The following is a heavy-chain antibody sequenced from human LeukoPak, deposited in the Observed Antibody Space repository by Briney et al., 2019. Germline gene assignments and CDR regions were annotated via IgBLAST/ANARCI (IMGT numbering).Heavy chain of an antibody. CDR1: GYTFTSYD. D-gene: IGHD3-10*01. Sequence: ASAKVSCKASGYTFTSYDINWVRQATGQGLEWMGWMNPNSGNTGYAQKFQGRVTMTRNTSISTAYMELSSLRSEDTAVYYCARDRAVRGVIIARYYYYGMDVWGQGTTVTVSS. CDR2: MNPNSGNT. CDR3: ARDRAVRGVIIARYYYYGMDV. V-gene: IGHV1-8*01. J-gene: IGHJ6*02.